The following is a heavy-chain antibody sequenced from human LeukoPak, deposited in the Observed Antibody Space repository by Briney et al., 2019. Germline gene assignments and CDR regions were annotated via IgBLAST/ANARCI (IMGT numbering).Heavy chain of an antibody. CDR3: ARDGPDYGDYGSAFDY. V-gene: IGHV1-18*01. Sequence: GASVKVSCKAAGGTVSSYAISWGRQAPGQGLEWMGWISAYNGNTNYAQKLQGRVTMTTDTSTSTAYMELRSLRSDDTAVYYCARDGPDYGDYGSAFDYWGQGTLVTVSS. J-gene: IGHJ4*02. CDR2: ISAYNGNT. CDR1: GGTVSSYA. D-gene: IGHD4-17*01.